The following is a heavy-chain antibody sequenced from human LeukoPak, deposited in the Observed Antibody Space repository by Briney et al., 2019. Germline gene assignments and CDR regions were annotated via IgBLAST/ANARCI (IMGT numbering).Heavy chain of an antibody. CDR2: ISGSGAST. D-gene: IGHD3-16*01. V-gene: IGHV3-23*01. Sequence: GGSLRLSCAASGFTFSSYAMSWVRQAPGKGLEWVSAISGSGASTYYADSVKGRFSISRDNSKNTLYVQMNSLRAEDTAVYYCAKSQFGGVFDGFDIWGQGTMVTVSS. J-gene: IGHJ3*02. CDR3: AKSQFGGVFDGFDI. CDR1: GFTFSSYA.